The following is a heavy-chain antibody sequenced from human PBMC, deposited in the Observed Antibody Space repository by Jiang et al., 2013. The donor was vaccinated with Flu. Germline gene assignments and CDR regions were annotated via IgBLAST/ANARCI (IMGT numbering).Heavy chain of an antibody. Sequence: GAEVKKPGASVKVSCKASGYTFTIYYMHWVRQAPGKGLEWMGGFDPEDGETIYAQKFQGRVTMTEDTSTDTAYMELSSLRSEDTAVYYCATDPGGRRYSGYDWDYYGMDVWGKGTTVTVSS. D-gene: IGHD5-12*01. CDR3: ATDPGGRRYSGYDWDYYGMDV. V-gene: IGHV1-24*01. CDR1: GYTFTIYY. CDR2: FDPEDGET. J-gene: IGHJ6*04.